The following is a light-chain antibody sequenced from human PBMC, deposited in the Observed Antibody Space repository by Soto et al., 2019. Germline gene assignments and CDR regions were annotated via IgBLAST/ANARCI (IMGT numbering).Light chain of an antibody. CDR3: RSYTTSSSWV. Sequence: QSALTQPASVSGSPGQSITISCTGTSSDVGGYNYVSWYQQHPGKAPKVMIYEVSNRPSGVSNRFSGSKSGNTASLPISGLQAEDEADYYCRSYTTSSSWVFGGGTKVTVL. CDR1: SSDVGGYNY. V-gene: IGLV2-14*01. J-gene: IGLJ3*02. CDR2: EVS.